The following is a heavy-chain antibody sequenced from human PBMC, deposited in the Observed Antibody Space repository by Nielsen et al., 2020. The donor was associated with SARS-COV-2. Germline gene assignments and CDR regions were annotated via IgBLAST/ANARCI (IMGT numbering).Heavy chain of an antibody. D-gene: IGHD3-10*01. CDR2: INPNSGGT. Sequence: ASVKVSCKASGYTFTGYYMHWVRQAPGQGLEWMGWINPNSGGTNYAQKFQGWVTMTRDTSISTAYMELSRLRSDDTAVYYCARDRDILVWFGELLYWGQGTLVTVSS. CDR1: GYTFTGYY. CDR3: ARDRDILVWFGELLY. J-gene: IGHJ4*02. V-gene: IGHV1-2*04.